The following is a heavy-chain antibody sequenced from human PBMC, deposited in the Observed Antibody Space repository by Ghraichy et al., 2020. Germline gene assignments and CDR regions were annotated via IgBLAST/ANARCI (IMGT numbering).Heavy chain of an antibody. CDR1: GGSIINYH. CDR3: ATIGSSYGGAFDI. Sequence: SQTLSLTCTVSGGSIINYHWTWIRQPPGKGLEYIGYITTSGSTKYNPSLKSRVTISVDTSKNQLSLKVSSVTAADTAVYYCATIGSSYGGAFDIWGQGTMVIVSS. V-gene: IGHV4-4*09. CDR2: ITTSGST. D-gene: IGHD1-26*01. J-gene: IGHJ3*02.